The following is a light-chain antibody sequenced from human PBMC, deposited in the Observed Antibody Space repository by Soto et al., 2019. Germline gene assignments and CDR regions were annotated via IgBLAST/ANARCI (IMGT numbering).Light chain of an antibody. CDR3: SSYTSSNTLV. CDR2: EVS. J-gene: IGLJ1*01. CDR1: SSDVGGYNY. V-gene: IGLV2-14*01. Sequence: QSALTQPASVSGSPGQSITIPYTGTSSDVGGYNYVSWYQQHPGKAPKLMIYEVSNRPSGVSNRFSGSKSGSTASLTISGLQAEDEADYYCSSYTSSNTLVFGTGTKVTVL.